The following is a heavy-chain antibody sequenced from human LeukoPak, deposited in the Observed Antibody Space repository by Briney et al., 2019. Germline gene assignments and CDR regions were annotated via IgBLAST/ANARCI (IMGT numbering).Heavy chain of an antibody. J-gene: IGHJ4*02. CDR3: AGADYMVRGDTWWDY. D-gene: IGHD3-10*01. CDR2: INPNSGGT. CDR1: GYTFIGYY. V-gene: IGHV1-2*02. Sequence: GASVKVSCKASGYTFIGYYMHWVRQAPGQGLEWMGWINPNSGGTNYAQKFQGRVTMTRDTSISTAYMELSRLRSEDTAVYYCAGADYMVRGDTWWDYWGQGTLVTVSS.